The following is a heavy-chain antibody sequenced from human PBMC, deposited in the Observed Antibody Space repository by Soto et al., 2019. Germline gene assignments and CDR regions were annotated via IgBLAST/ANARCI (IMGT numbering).Heavy chain of an antibody. J-gene: IGHJ6*02. Sequence: QVQLVESGGGVVQPGRSLRLSCAASGFTFSSYGMHWVRQAPGKGLEWVAVISYDGSNKYYADSVKGRFTISRDNSKNSLYLHMNSLRAEDTAVYYCAKDRLPNYYYGMDVWGQGTTVTVSS. D-gene: IGHD2-15*01. CDR1: GFTFSSYG. V-gene: IGHV3-30*18. CDR2: ISYDGSNK. CDR3: AKDRLPNYYYGMDV.